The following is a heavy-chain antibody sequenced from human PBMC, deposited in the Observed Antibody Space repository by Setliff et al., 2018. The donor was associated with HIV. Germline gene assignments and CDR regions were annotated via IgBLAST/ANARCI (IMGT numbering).Heavy chain of an antibody. J-gene: IGHJ4*01. D-gene: IGHD3-10*01. Sequence: ASVKVSCKAPGYTFTTYSLHWVRQAPGQSLEWMGWINVGNGDTKYSQDLQGRITITRDTSANTAYMELSRLRSDDTAVYFCARGALLAVFDFDHWGHGTLVTVSS. CDR2: INVGNGDT. CDR3: ARGALLAVFDFDH. CDR1: GYTFTTYS. V-gene: IGHV1-3*01.